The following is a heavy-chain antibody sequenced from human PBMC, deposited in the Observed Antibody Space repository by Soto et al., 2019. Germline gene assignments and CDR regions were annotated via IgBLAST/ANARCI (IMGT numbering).Heavy chain of an antibody. CDR1: GFTFSNAW. CDR3: TTDHPTYYDFWSGYPQATY. D-gene: IGHD3-3*01. J-gene: IGHJ4*02. Sequence: VQLVESGGGLVKPGGSLRLSCAASGFTFSNAWMSWVRQAPGKGLEWVGRIKSKTDGGTTDYAAPVKGRFTISRDDSKNTLYLQMNSLKTEDTAVYYCTTDHPTYYDFWSGYPQATYWGQGTLVTVSS. CDR2: IKSKTDGGTT. V-gene: IGHV3-15*01.